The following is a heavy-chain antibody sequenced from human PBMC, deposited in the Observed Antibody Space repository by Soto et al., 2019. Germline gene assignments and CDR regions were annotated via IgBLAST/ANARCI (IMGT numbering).Heavy chain of an antibody. D-gene: IGHD2-15*01. V-gene: IGHV4-59*01. CDR3: ARASAAAPPYFDY. Sequence: LSLTCTVSGGSISSYYWSWIRQPPGKGLEWIGYIYYSGSTNYNPSLKSRVTISVDTSKNQFSLKLSSVTAADTAVYYCARASAAAPPYFDYWGQGTLVTVS. CDR1: GGSISSYY. J-gene: IGHJ4*02. CDR2: IYYSGST.